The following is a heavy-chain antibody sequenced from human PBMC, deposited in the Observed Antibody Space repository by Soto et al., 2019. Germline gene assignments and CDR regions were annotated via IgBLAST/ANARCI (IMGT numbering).Heavy chain of an antibody. V-gene: IGHV1-18*01. Sequence: ASVNVSCKASGYTFTRYGISWVLQAPGQGLEWMGWISAYNGNTNYAQKLQGRVTMTTDTSTSTAYMELRSLRSDDTAVYYCARYFMLDIVATIDAMESWGQGSLGT. CDR2: ISAYNGNT. CDR3: ARYFMLDIVATIDAMES. CDR1: GYTFTRYG. J-gene: IGHJ5*02. D-gene: IGHD5-12*01.